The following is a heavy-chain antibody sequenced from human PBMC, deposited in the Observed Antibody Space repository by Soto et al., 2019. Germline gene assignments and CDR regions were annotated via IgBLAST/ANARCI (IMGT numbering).Heavy chain of an antibody. CDR2: IHWDDDN. CDR1: GFSLSTSGVA. Sequence: SGPTLVKPTQTLTLTCTFSGFSLSTSGVAVGWIRQSPGKALEWLALIHWDDDNRYSPSLRSRLTITKDPSKNQVVLTMTNMGPVDTATYYCAHGQNPADWRRFYFDSWGQGILVTVSS. J-gene: IGHJ4*02. D-gene: IGHD3-9*01. CDR3: AHGQNPADWRRFYFDS. V-gene: IGHV2-5*02.